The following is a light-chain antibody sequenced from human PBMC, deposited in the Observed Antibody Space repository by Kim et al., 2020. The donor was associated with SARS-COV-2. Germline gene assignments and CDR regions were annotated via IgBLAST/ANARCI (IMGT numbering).Light chain of an antibody. V-gene: IGLV3-19*01. CDR1: SLRSYY. J-gene: IGLJ2*01. CDR3: NSRDSSGNHVV. Sequence: SSELTQDPAVSVALGQTVRITCQGDSLRSYYASWYQQKPGQAPVVVIYGKNNRPSGIPDRFSGSSSGNTASLTITGAQAEGEAVYCCNSRDSSGNHVVFGEGT. CDR2: GKN.